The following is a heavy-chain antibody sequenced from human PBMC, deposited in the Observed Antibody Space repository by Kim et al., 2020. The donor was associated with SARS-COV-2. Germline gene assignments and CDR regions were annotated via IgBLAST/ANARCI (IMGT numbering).Heavy chain of an antibody. CDR3: ARETTMVRGVISAIYGMDV. D-gene: IGHD3-10*01. CDR1: GFTVSSNY. CDR2: IYSGGST. Sequence: GGSLRLSCAASGFTVSSNYMSWVRQAPGKGLEWVSVIYSGGSTYYADSVKGRFTISRDNSKNTLYLQMNSLRAEDTAVYYCARETTMVRGVISAIYGMDVWGQGTTVTVSS. J-gene: IGHJ6*02. V-gene: IGHV3-53*01.